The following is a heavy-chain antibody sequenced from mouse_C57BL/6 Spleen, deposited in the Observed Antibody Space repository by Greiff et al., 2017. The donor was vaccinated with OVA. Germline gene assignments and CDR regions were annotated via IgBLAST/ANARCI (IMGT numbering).Heavy chain of an antibody. CDR1: GYTFTSYG. CDR2: IYSGNGYT. D-gene: IGHD2-2*01. CDR3: ARTGSMVTTVDY. J-gene: IGHJ4*01. V-gene: IGHV1-58*01. Sequence: VHVKQSGAELVRPGSSVKMSCKTSGYTFTSYGINWVKQRPGPGLEWIGYIYSGNGYTEYNEKFKGKATLTSDTSSSTAYMQLSSLTSEDSAIYFCARTGSMVTTVDYWGQGTSVTVSS.